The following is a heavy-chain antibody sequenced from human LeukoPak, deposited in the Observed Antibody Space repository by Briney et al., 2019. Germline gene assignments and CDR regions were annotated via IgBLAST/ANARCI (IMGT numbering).Heavy chain of an antibody. J-gene: IGHJ6*02. CDR3: ARDRQYYDFWSGYPAGYYYGMDV. Sequence: PSETLSLTCTVSGGSISGYYWSWIRQPPGKGLEWIGFIYYSGSTNYNPSLKSRVTISVDTSKNQFSLKLSSVTAADTAVYYCARDRQYYDFWSGYPAGYYYGMDVWGQGTTVTVSS. D-gene: IGHD3-3*01. CDR1: GGSISGYY. CDR2: IYYSGST. V-gene: IGHV4-59*01.